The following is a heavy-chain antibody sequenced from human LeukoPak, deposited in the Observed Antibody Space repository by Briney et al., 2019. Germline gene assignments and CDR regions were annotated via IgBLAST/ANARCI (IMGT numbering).Heavy chain of an antibody. V-gene: IGHV4-34*01. CDR2: INHSGST. CDR3: ARGHSGWYWARFGY. D-gene: IGHD6-19*01. J-gene: IGHJ4*02. CDR1: GGSFSGYY. Sequence: SETLSLTCAVYGGSFSGYYWSWIRQPPGKGLEWIGEINHSGSTNYNPSLKSRVTISVDTSKNQFSLKLSSVTAADTAVYYCARGHSGWYWARFGYWGQGTLVTVSS.